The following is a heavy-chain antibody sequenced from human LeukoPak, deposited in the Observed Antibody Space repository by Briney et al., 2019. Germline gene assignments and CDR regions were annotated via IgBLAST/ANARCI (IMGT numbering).Heavy chain of an antibody. CDR3: ARSARLMKGVVEVTALDD. Sequence: GGSLRLSCEDSGFTFSSYEMNWVRQAPGKGLEWIAHLSSSGSAFSYADSVKGRFTIARDNAKNSVYLEMNSLRADDTAVYYCARSARLMKGVVEVTALDDWGQGTLVTVSS. D-gene: IGHD3-3*01. CDR2: LSSSGSAF. CDR1: GFTFSSYE. J-gene: IGHJ4*02. V-gene: IGHV3-48*03.